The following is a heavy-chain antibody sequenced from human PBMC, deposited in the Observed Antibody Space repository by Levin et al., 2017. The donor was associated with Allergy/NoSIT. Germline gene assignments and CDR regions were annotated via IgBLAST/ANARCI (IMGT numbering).Heavy chain of an antibody. J-gene: IGHJ4*02. V-gene: IGHV4-34*01. CDR3: ARDLI. CDR2: INHSGST. CDR1: GGSFSGYY. Sequence: GSLRLSCAVYGGSFSGYYWSWIRQPPGKGLEWIGEINHSGSTNYNPSLKSRVTISVDTSKNQFSLKLSSVTAADTAVYYCARDLIWGQGTLVTVSS.